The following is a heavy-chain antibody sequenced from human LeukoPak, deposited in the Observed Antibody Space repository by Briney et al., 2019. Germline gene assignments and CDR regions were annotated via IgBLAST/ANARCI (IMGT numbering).Heavy chain of an antibody. CDR1: GGSISSSDHY. V-gene: IGHV4-30-4*01. Sequence: SETLSLICTVSGGSISSSDHYWSWIRQPPGKGLEWIGYIYYIGTTYYNPSLKSRVSISIDTSKNQFSLSLSSVTATDTAVYYCGRDRGYTYGLDSWGQGTLVTVSS. J-gene: IGHJ4*02. D-gene: IGHD5-18*01. CDR2: IYYIGTT. CDR3: GRDRGYTYGLDS.